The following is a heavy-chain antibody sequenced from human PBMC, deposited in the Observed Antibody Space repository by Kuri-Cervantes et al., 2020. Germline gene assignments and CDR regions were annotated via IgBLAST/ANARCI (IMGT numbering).Heavy chain of an antibody. D-gene: IGHD3-22*01. J-gene: IGHJ3*02. V-gene: IGHV3-30*03. CDR3: ARDQPTYYYDSSGYSRGAFDI. CDR2: ISYDGSNK. CDR1: GFTFSSYG. Sequence: GRSLRLSCAASGFTFSSYGMHWVRQAPGKGLEWVAVISYDGSNKYYADSVKGRFTISRDNSKNTLYLQMNSLRAEDTAVYYCARDQPTYYYDSSGYSRGAFDIWGQGTMVTVSS.